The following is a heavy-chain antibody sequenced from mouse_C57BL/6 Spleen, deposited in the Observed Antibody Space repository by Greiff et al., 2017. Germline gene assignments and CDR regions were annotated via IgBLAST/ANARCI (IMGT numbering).Heavy chain of an antibody. D-gene: IGHD1-1*01. CDR2: INYAGSST. V-gene: IGHV5-16*01. CDR3: ARARITTVVAPYWYFDV. Sequence: EVKLVESEGGLVQPGSSMKLSCTASGFTFSDYYMAWVRQVPEKGLEWVANINYAGSSTYYLDSLKSRFIISRDNAKNILYLHMSSLKSEDTGTYYWARARITTVVAPYWYFDVWGKGTTVTVSS. J-gene: IGHJ1*03. CDR1: GFTFSDYY.